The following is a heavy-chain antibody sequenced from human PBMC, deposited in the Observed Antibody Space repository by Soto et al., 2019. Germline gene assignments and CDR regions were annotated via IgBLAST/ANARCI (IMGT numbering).Heavy chain of an antibody. CDR3: ARFPIAAAGTYYYYGMDV. D-gene: IGHD6-13*01. V-gene: IGHV3-53*01. CDR2: IYSGGST. J-gene: IGHJ6*02. Sequence: GGSLRLSCAASGFTVSSNYMSWVRQAPGKGLEWVSVIYSGGSTYYADSVKGRFTISRDNSKNTLYLQMNSLRAEDTAVYYCARFPIAAAGTYYYYGMDVWGQGTTVTVSS. CDR1: GFTVSSNY.